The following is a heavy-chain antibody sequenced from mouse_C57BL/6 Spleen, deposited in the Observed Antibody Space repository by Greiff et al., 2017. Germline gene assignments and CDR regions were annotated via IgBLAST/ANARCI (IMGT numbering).Heavy chain of an antibody. CDR2: ISSGSSTI. CDR3: ARGDYDPFAY. D-gene: IGHD2-4*01. CDR1: GFTFSDYG. Sequence: EVMLVESGGGLVKPGGSLKLSCAASGFTFSDYGMHWVRQAPEKGLEWVAYISSGSSTIYYADTVKGRFTISRDNAKNTLFLQMTSLRSEDTAMYYCARGDYDPFAYWGQGTLVTVSA. V-gene: IGHV5-17*01. J-gene: IGHJ3*01.